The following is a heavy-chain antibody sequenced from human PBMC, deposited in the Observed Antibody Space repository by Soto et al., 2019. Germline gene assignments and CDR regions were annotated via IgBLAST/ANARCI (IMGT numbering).Heavy chain of an antibody. J-gene: IGHJ4*02. D-gene: IGHD3-22*01. CDR2: ISRSGRGSA. V-gene: IGHV3-23*01. Sequence: GGSLRLSCAASGFAFNSYVMTWVRQAPGEGLEWVSSISRSGRGSAYYADSVKGRFTISRDNSENTLFLQMNNLRDEDTALYYCARGRYLDSSDYWVANLPFDHWGLGTLVTVSS. CDR3: ARGRYLDSSDYWVANLPFDH. CDR1: GFAFNSYV.